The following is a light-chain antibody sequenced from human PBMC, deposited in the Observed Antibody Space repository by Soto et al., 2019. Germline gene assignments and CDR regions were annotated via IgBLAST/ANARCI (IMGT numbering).Light chain of an antibody. J-gene: IGKJ1*01. Sequence: EIVMTQSPATLFLSTGQRATLSCRASQSVGTSLAWYQQQPGQAPRLLIYGASTRATGIPARFSASGSGTDFTLTISSLYSEDFAVYYCQQYLQWPRTLGQGTKVDIK. CDR2: GAS. CDR3: QQYLQWPRT. V-gene: IGKV3-15*01. CDR1: QSVGTS.